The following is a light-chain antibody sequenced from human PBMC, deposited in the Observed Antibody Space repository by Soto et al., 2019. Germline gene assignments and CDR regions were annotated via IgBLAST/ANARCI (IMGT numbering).Light chain of an antibody. V-gene: IGLV1-40*01. Sequence: QSVLTQPASVSGAPGQRVTISCTGSSSNIGAGYDVQWYQQLPGTAPKLLISNNNNRPSGVPDRFSGSKSDTSASLAITGIQAEDEADYYCQSFDRSLSGWVFGGGTKLTVL. CDR2: NNN. J-gene: IGLJ3*02. CDR1: SSNIGAGYD. CDR3: QSFDRSLSGWV.